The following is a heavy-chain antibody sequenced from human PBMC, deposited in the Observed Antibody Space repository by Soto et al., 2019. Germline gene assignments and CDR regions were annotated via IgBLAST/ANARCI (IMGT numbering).Heavy chain of an antibody. CDR3: AKALTMVRGALPSYYYYYMDV. Sequence: GGSLRLSCAASGFTFSSYAMSWVRQAPGKGLEWVSAISGSGGSKYYADSVKGRFTISRDNSKNTLYLQMNSLRAEDTAVYYCAKALTMVRGALPSYYYYYMDVWGKGTTVTVSS. J-gene: IGHJ6*03. V-gene: IGHV3-23*01. CDR1: GFTFSSYA. D-gene: IGHD3-10*01. CDR2: ISGSGGSK.